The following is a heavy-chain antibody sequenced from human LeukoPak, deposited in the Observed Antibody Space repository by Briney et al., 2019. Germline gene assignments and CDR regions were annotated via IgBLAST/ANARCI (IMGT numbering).Heavy chain of an antibody. V-gene: IGHV3-7*01. CDR2: IRPDGSEQ. CDR1: GLTGSSHY. Sequence: GGSLRLSCAASGLTGSSHYISWVRQAPGKGLESVAKIRPDGSEQQYVDSVMGRFTISRDNAENSLYLQMKSLRVEDTAVYYCAREGPACGSTSCPDDAFDVWGQGTMVTVSS. CDR3: AREGPACGSTSCPDDAFDV. J-gene: IGHJ3*01. D-gene: IGHD2-2*01.